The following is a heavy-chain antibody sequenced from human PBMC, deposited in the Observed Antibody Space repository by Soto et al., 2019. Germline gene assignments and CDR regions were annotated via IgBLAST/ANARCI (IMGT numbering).Heavy chain of an antibody. V-gene: IGHV4-59*01. CDR2: IYYSGST. CDR1: GGSISSYY. J-gene: IGHJ6*02. D-gene: IGHD6-25*01. Sequence: SETLSLTCTVSGGSISSYYWSWIRQPPGKGLEWIGYIYYSGSTNYNPSLKSRVTISVDTSKNQFSLKLSSVTAADTAVYYCARAALSEGGMDVWGQGTTVTVSS. CDR3: ARAALSEGGMDV.